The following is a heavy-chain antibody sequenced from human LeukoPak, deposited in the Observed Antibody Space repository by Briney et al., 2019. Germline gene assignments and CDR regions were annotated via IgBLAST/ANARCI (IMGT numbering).Heavy chain of an antibody. CDR1: GFSFSTFG. Sequence: GRSLRLSCAASGFSFSTFGMHWARRAPGKGLEWVAVIWNEGSKKFYAESVKGRFTISRDNSQNTLYLQMNRLRAEDTAVYYCGRGSLEGDYWGQGTLVTVSS. V-gene: IGHV3-33*08. CDR2: IWNEGSKK. CDR3: GRGSLEGDY. J-gene: IGHJ4*02. D-gene: IGHD3-3*01.